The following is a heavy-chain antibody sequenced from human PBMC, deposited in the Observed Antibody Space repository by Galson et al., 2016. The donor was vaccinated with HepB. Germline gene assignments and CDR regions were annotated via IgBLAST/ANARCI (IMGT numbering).Heavy chain of an antibody. CDR3: ARDGNHGYDMDY. CDR1: GFTFSSYW. Sequence: SLRLSCAASGFTFSSYWMSWVRQAPGKGLEWVSYISSGSSAIYYADSVKGRFTISRDNAKNSLYLQMNSLRDEDTATYFCARDGNHGYDMDYWGQGTLVTVSS. D-gene: IGHD1-14*01. J-gene: IGHJ4*02. V-gene: IGHV3-48*02. CDR2: ISSGSSAI.